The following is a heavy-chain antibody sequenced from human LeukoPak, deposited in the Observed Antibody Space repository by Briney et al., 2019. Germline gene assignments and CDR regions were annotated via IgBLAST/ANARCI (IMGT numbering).Heavy chain of an antibody. CDR1: GGSISSGGYY. D-gene: IGHD3-3*01. V-gene: IGHV4-30-2*01. CDR3: ASYDFWSGYLDY. J-gene: IGHJ4*02. Sequence: SETLSLTSTVSGGSISSGGYYWSWIRQPPGKGLEWIGYIYHSGSTYYNPSLKSRVTISVDRSKNQFSLKLSSVTAADTAVYYCASYDFWSGYLDYWGQGTLVTVSS. CDR2: IYHSGST.